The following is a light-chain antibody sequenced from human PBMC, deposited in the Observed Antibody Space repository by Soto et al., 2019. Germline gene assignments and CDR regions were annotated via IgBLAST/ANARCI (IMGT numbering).Light chain of an antibody. CDR1: QSVGRN. V-gene: IGKV3-15*01. J-gene: IGKJ3*01. CDR2: SAS. CDR3: QHYYVWPLT. Sequence: EIVLTQSTGTLSVSPGDRATLSCRASQSVGRNLAWYQQKPGQAPRLVIYSASTRATGIPGRFSGSGSGTAFTLTISSLQSEDSAVYYCQHYYVWPLTFGPGTKVDIK.